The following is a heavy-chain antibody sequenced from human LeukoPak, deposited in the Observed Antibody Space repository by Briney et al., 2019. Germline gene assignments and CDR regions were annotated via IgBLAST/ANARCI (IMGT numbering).Heavy chain of an antibody. D-gene: IGHD5-12*01. CDR1: GFTVSSNY. CDR2: IYSGGST. Sequence: PGGSLRLFCAASGFTVSSNYMSWVRQAPGKGLEWVSVIYSGGSTYYADSVKGRFTISRDNFKNTLYLQMNSLRAEDTAVYYCASCGYSGYDFFDYWGQGTLVTVSS. V-gene: IGHV3-66*01. CDR3: ASCGYSGYDFFDY. J-gene: IGHJ4*02.